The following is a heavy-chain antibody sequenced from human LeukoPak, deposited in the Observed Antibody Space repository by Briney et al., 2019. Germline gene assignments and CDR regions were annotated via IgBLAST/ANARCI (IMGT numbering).Heavy chain of an antibody. CDR3: ARDSSIYGDYVDFDY. J-gene: IGHJ4*02. V-gene: IGHV1-18*01. CDR1: GYTFTSYG. CDR2: ISAYNGNT. D-gene: IGHD4-17*01. Sequence: GASVKVSCKASGYTFTSYGISWVRQAPGQGLEWMGWISAYNGNTNYAQKLQGRVTMTTDTSTSTAYMELRSLRSDDTAVYYCARDSSIYGDYVDFDYWGQGTLVTVSS.